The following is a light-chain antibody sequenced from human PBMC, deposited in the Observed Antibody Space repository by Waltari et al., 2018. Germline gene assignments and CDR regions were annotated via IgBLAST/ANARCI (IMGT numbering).Light chain of an antibody. CDR2: LAS. CDR3: QQYNIWPPVT. V-gene: IGKV3-15*01. J-gene: IGKJ5*01. Sequence: DIVMTQSPATLSMSPGERATLSCRASQSVSNNLAWYQQKPGQAPRLLIYLASTRATGIPARFSGSGYGTEFTLTISSLQSEDFAVYYCQQYNIWPPVTFGQGTRLEIK. CDR1: QSVSNN.